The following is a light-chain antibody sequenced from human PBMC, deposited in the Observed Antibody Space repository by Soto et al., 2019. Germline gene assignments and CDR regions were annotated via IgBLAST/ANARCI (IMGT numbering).Light chain of an antibody. J-gene: IGKJ5*01. CDR2: GSS. CDR3: QQTYSTPIT. CDR1: QDIMSY. Sequence: DIQLTQSPSSLSASIGDRVTITCRAGQDIMSYLNWYQKRPGQAPSLLIYGSSSSLSGVPPRFSGSASAKDFTLTIRSLQPEDFATYYCQQTYSTPITFGQGTRLDI. V-gene: IGKV1-39*01.